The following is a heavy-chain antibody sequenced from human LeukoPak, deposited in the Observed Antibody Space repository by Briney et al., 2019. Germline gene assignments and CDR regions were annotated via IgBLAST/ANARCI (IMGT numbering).Heavy chain of an antibody. V-gene: IGHV3-21*01. CDR3: ARDMNYYDSGFI. CDR1: GFTFASYE. Sequence: GGSLRLSCAASGFTFASYEMHWVRQAPGKGLEWVSSISSSSSYIYYADSVKGRFTISRDNAKNSLYLQMNSLRAEDTAVYYCARDMNYYDSGFIWGQGTMVTVSS. CDR2: ISSSSSYI. J-gene: IGHJ3*02. D-gene: IGHD3-22*01.